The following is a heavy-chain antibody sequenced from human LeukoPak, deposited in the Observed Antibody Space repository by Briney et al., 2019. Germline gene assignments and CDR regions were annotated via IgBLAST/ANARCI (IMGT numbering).Heavy chain of an antibody. CDR3: ARVGIAVAGTGWFDP. V-gene: IGHV1-46*01. Sequence: ASVTVSCKASGYTFTSYYMHWVRQAPGQGLEGMGIINPSGGSTNYEQKFQGRVTMTRDMSTSTVYMELSSLRSEDTAVYYCARVGIAVAGTGWFDPWGQGTLVTVSS. CDR2: INPSGGST. J-gene: IGHJ5*02. D-gene: IGHD6-19*01. CDR1: GYTFTSYY.